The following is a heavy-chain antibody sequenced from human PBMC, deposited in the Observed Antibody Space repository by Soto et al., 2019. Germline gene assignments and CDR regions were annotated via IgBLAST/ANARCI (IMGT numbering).Heavy chain of an antibody. J-gene: IGHJ6*02. CDR1: GFTFSSYS. CDR3: AREGTTTGDSYHYYYGMDV. D-gene: IGHD4-4*01. V-gene: IGHV3-48*01. CDR2: ISRSSSTI. Sequence: GGSLRLSCAASGFTFSSYSMNWVRQAPGKGLEGVSYISRSSSTIDYADSVKGRFTISRDNAKNSLYLQMNSLRAEDTAVYYCAREGTTTGDSYHYYYGMDVWGQGTTVTVSS.